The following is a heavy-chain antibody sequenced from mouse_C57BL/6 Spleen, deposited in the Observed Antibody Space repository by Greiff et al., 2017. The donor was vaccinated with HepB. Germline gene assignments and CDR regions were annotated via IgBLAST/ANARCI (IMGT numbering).Heavy chain of an antibody. D-gene: IGHD2-5*01. V-gene: IGHV1-22*01. J-gene: IGHJ4*01. CDR1: GYTFTDYN. CDR2: INPNNGGT. Sequence: VQLQQSGPELVKPGASVKMSCKASGYTFTDYNMHWVKQSHGKSLEWIGYINPNNGGTSYNQKFKGKATLTVNKSSSTAYMELRSLTSEDSAVYYCASQAIYSNYEAMDYWGQGTSVTVSS. CDR3: ASQAIYSNYEAMDY.